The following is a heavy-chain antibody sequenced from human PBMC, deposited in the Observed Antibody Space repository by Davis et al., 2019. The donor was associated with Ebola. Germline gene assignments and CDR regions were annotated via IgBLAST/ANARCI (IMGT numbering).Heavy chain of an antibody. J-gene: IGHJ6*02. CDR2: ISSSSSTI. V-gene: IGHV3-48*02. Sequence: GGSLRLSCAASGFTFSSYSMNWVRQAPGKGLEWVSYISSSSSTIYYADSVKGRFTISRNNAKNSLYLQMNSLRDEDTAVYYCARDPVTTYYYYYGMDVWGQGTTVTVSS. D-gene: IGHD4-17*01. CDR3: ARDPVTTYYYYYGMDV. CDR1: GFTFSSYS.